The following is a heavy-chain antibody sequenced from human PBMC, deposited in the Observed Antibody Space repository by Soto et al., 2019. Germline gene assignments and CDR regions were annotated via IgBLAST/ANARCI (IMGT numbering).Heavy chain of an antibody. J-gene: IGHJ4*02. Sequence: GGSLRLSCAASGFTFSNAWMSWVRQSPGKGLEWVGRIKSKTDGGTTDYAAPVKGRFTISRDDSKNTLYLQMNSLKTEDTAVYYCTTDISLELPHYWGQGTLVTVPQ. CDR1: GFTFSNAW. V-gene: IGHV3-15*01. D-gene: IGHD1-7*01. CDR3: TTDISLELPHY. CDR2: IKSKTDGGTT.